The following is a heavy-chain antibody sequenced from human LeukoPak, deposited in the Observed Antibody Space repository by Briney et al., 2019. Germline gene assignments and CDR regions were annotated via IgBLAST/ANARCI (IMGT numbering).Heavy chain of an antibody. CDR1: GGTFSSYA. CDR3: ARGYGSTVDY. V-gene: IGHV1-69*05. D-gene: IGHD4-23*01. J-gene: IGHJ4*02. Sequence: GASVKVSCKASGGTFSSYAISWVRQAPGQGLEWMGGIIPIFGTANYAQKFQGRVTIATDESTSTAYMELSSLRSEDTAVYYCARGYGSTVDYWGQGTLVTVSS. CDR2: IIPIFGTA.